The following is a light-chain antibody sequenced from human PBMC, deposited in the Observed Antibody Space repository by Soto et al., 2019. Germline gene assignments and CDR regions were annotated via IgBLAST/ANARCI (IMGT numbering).Light chain of an antibody. CDR3: CSYAGTTHV. J-gene: IGLJ1*01. V-gene: IGLV2-11*01. CDR1: SSDIGGYNY. CDR2: DVS. Sequence: QSALTQPPSVSGSPGQSVTISCTGTSSDIGGYNYVSWYQQLPGKAPKLMIYDVSKRPSGVPDRFSGSNSGNTASLTISGLQAEDEADYYCCSYAGTTHVFGTGTKGTVL.